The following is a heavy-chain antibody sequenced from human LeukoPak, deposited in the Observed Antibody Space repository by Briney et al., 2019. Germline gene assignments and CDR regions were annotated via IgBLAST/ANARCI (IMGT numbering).Heavy chain of an antibody. V-gene: IGHV1-2*02. CDR3: ASGGVVTNPWGQYQFDY. Sequence: EASVKVSCKASGYTFTGYYMHWVRQAPGQGLEWMGWINPNSGGTNYAQKFQGRVTMTRDTSISTAYMELSRLRSDDTAVYYCASGGVVTNPWGQYQFDYWGQGTLVTVSS. D-gene: IGHD3-22*01. J-gene: IGHJ4*02. CDR2: INPNSGGT. CDR1: GYTFTGYY.